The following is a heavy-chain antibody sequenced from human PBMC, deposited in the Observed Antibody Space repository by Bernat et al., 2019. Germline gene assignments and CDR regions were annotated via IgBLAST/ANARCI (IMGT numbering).Heavy chain of an antibody. Sequence: EVQLVESGGGLVQPGGSLRLSCEASGFTFSSYEMNRVRQAPGKGLEWVSFISSSCSTIYYADTVKGRFTISRDKAKISLYRQVNSLRAEDTTVYYCARTLRDYWGQGTLVTVSS. V-gene: IGHV3-48*03. CDR2: ISSSCSTI. CDR3: ARTLRDY. J-gene: IGHJ4*02. D-gene: IGHD4-17*01. CDR1: GFTFSSYE.